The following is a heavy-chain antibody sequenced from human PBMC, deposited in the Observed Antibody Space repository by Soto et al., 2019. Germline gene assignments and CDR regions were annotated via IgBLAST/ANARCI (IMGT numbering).Heavy chain of an antibody. J-gene: IGHJ5*02. CDR2: IYHTGST. CDR1: GGSISSDGYS. V-gene: IGHV4-30-2*01. D-gene: IGHD3-16*02. Sequence: SETLSLTCVVSGGSISSDGYSWSWIRQPPGQGLEWIGYIYHTGSTSYNASLKSRVTISVDTSKNQFSLKLTSVTAADTAIYYCARGPTIAVFKGAASRVIWFDPWGQGALVTVSS. CDR3: ARGPTIAVFKGAASRVIWFDP.